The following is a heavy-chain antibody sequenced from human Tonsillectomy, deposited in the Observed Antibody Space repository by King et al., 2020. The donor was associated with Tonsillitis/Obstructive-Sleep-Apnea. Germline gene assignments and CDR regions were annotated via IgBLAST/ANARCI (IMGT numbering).Heavy chain of an antibody. CDR2: ISYDGSNK. V-gene: IGHV3-30*04. CDR1: GFTFSSYA. J-gene: IGHJ4*02. CDR3: ARGVELGYCSSTSCSWGDY. D-gene: IGHD2-2*01. Sequence: VQLVESGGGVVQPGRSLRLSCAASGFTFSSYAMHWVRQAPGKGLEWVAVISYDGSNKYYADSVKGRFTISRDNSKNTLYLQMNSLRAEDTAVYYCARGVELGYCSSTSCSWGDYWGQGTLVTVSS.